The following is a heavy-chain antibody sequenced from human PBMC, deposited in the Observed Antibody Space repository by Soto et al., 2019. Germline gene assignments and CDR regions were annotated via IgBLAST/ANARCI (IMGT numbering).Heavy chain of an antibody. J-gene: IGHJ4*02. D-gene: IGHD3-22*01. CDR2: ISYDGSNK. CDR1: GFTFSSYG. V-gene: IGHV3-30*18. Sequence: PGGSLRLSCAASGFTFSSYGMHWVRQAPGKGLEWVAVISYDGSNKYYADSVKGRFTISRDNSKNTLYLQMNSLRAEDTAVYYCAKDPSSSGYFYWGQGTLVTVSS. CDR3: AKDPSSSGYFY.